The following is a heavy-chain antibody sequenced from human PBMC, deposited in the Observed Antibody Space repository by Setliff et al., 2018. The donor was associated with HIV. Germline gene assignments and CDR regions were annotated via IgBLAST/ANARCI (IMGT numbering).Heavy chain of an antibody. Sequence: SWIRQPAGKGLEWVGHIKIKADGGTTDYAAPVNGRFTISRDDSKNTLYLQMNSLKTEDTAVYYCTTDACSSATCSAGDLDYWGQGTLVTVSS. D-gene: IGHD2-2*01. CDR2: IKIKADGGTT. CDR3: TTDACSSATCSAGDLDY. V-gene: IGHV3-15*01. J-gene: IGHJ4*02.